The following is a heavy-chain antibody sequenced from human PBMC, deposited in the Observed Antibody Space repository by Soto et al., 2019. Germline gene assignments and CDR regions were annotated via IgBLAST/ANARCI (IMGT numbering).Heavy chain of an antibody. D-gene: IGHD3-9*01. J-gene: IGHJ4*02. V-gene: IGHV4-4*07. CDR1: GGSISSYY. CDR2: IYTSGST. Sequence: PSETLSLTCTVSGGSISSYYWRWIRQPAGKGLEWIGRIYTSGSTNYNPSLKSRVTMSVDTSKNQFSLKLSSVTAADTAVYYCARGNYDILTGYYKFDYWGQGTLVTVSS. CDR3: ARGNYDILTGYYKFDY.